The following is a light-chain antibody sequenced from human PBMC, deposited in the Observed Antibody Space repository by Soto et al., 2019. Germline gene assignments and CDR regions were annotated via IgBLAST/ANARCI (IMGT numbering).Light chain of an antibody. CDR3: HQYHNFPRP. Sequence: DIQLTQSPSTLSASVGDRVTITCRASQSINGWLAWYQQKPGQAPNLLIYKASTLESGVPSRFSGSGSGTEFPLTVSSLQPDDFATYYCHQYHNFPRPFGQGTKVEI. CDR2: KAS. V-gene: IGKV1-5*03. J-gene: IGKJ1*01. CDR1: QSINGW.